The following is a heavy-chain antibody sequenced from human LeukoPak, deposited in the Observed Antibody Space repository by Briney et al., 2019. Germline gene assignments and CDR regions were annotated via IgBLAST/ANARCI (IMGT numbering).Heavy chain of an antibody. CDR3: AKNGRGYSSDYFDY. CDR2: INGDGSSI. V-gene: IGHV3-74*01. CDR1: GFTFSNPW. J-gene: IGHJ4*02. Sequence: PGGSLRLSCAASGFTFSNPWMHWVRQGPGKGLVWVSRINGDGSSISYADSVKGRFAISRDNAKNTLYLQMNSLRPEDTAVYSCAKNGRGYSSDYFDYWGQGTLVTVSS. D-gene: IGHD5-18*01.